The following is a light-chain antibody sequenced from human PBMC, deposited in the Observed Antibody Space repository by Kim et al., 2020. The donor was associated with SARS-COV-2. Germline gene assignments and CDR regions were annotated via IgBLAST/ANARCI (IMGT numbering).Light chain of an antibody. CDR2: GAS. CDR1: QDIRHY. V-gene: IGKV1-27*01. Sequence: DIQMTQSPSSLSAFIGDRVTITCRASQDIRHYLVWYQQKPGKVPQRLIYGASTLQSGVPSRFSGSGSGTDFTLTISNLQPEDVGTYCCQRFARVPLTFGGGTKLEL. CDR3: QRFARVPLT. J-gene: IGKJ4*01.